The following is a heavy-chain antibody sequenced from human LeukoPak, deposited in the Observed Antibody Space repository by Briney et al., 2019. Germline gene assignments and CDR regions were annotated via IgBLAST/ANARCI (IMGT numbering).Heavy chain of an antibody. CDR1: GFTFSRYG. V-gene: IGHV3-30*18. CDR3: AKNGIVVVVPTNWFDP. D-gene: IGHD2-15*01. CDR2: ISYDGSNK. J-gene: IGHJ5*02. Sequence: GGSLRPSCAASGFTFSRYGMHWVRQAPGKGLEWLAFISYDGSNKYYADSVKGRFIISRDNSKNTLYLQMNSLRAEDTAVYYCAKNGIVVVVPTNWFDPWGQGTLVTVSS.